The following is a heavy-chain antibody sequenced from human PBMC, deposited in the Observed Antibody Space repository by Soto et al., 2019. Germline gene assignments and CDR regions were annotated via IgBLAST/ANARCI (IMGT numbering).Heavy chain of an antibody. J-gene: IGHJ6*02. CDR1: GYSFTSYW. CDR2: IDPSDSYT. Sequence: GESLKISCKGSGYSFTSYWISWVRQMPGKGLEWMGRIDPSDSYTNYSPSFQGHVTISADKSISTAYLQWSSLKASDTAMYYCARHRSRKYSGSWYIGENPQDYYYYGMDVWGQGTTVTVSS. V-gene: IGHV5-10-1*01. D-gene: IGHD6-13*01. CDR3: ARHRSRKYSGSWYIGENPQDYYYYGMDV.